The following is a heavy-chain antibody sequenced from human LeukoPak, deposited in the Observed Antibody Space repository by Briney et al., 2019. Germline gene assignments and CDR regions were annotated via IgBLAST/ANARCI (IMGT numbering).Heavy chain of an antibody. CDR2: IYYSGST. CDR3: ASAHSSSSVYFDY. V-gene: IGHV4-59*08. Sequence: PSEPLSLTCTVSGGSISSYYWSWIRQPPGKGLEWIGYIYYSGSTNYNPSLKSRVTISVDTSKNQFSLKLSSVTAADTAVYYCASAHSSSSVYFDYWGQGTLVTVSS. CDR1: GGSISSYY. D-gene: IGHD6-6*01. J-gene: IGHJ4*02.